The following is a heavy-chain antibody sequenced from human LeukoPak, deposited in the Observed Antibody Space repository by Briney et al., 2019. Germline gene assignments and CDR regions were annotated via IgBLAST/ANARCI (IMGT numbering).Heavy chain of an antibody. D-gene: IGHD6-13*01. V-gene: IGHV3-7*01. CDR2: IKQDGSEK. Sequence: GGSLRLSCAASGFTLSSYWMSWVRQAPGKGLEWVANIKQDGSEKYYVDSVKGRFTISRDNAKNSLYLQMNSLRAEDTAVYYCARDIAAAGNARDYWGQGTLVTVSS. CDR1: GFTLSSYW. J-gene: IGHJ4*02. CDR3: ARDIAAAGNARDY.